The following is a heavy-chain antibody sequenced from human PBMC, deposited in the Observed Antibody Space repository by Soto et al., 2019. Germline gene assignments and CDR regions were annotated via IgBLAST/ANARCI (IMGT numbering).Heavy chain of an antibody. CDR1: GFTFISYA. D-gene: IGHD6-6*01. V-gene: IGHV3-23*01. J-gene: IGHJ4*02. CDR2: VDGSGFST. CDR3: AKDLPAGRGGVYFDY. Sequence: EVQLLESGGGLVQPGGSLRLSCAASGFTFISYAMSWVRQAPGKGLEWVSAVDGSGFSTYYADSVQGRFTISRDNSTNTLYLQMNSLRAEDTAVYFCAKDLPAGRGGVYFDYWGQGALVTVSS.